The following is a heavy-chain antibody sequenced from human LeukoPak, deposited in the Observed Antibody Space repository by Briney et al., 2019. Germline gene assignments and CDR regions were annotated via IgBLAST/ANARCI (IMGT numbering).Heavy chain of an antibody. V-gene: IGHV3-21*01. CDR2: ISSSSSDI. CDR1: GFTFSSYD. D-gene: IGHD5-12*01. J-gene: IGHJ4*02. Sequence: GGSLRLSCAASGFTFSSYDMHWVRQAPGKGLEWVSSISSSSSDIYYADSIKGRFTISRDNAKNSVYLHMNSLRAEDTAVYYCASGGYRDYYFDYWGQGTLVTVSS. CDR3: ASGGYRDYYFDY.